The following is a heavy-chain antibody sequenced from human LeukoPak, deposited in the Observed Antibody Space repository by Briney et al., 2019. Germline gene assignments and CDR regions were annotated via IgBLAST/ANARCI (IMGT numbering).Heavy chain of an antibody. D-gene: IGHD4/OR15-4a*01. CDR2: IRYDGSNK. J-gene: IGHJ5*02. CDR3: AKDFGGANNWFDP. V-gene: IGHV3-30*02. CDR1: GFTFSSYA. Sequence: GGSLRLSCAASGFTFSSYALSWVRQAPGKGLEWVAFIRYDGSNKYYADSVKGRFTFSRDNSKNTLYLQMNSLRAEDTAVYYCAKDFGGANNWFDPWGQGTLVTVSS.